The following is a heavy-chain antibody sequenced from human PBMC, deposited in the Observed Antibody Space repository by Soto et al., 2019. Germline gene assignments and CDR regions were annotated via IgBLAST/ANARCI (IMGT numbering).Heavy chain of an antibody. D-gene: IGHD6-6*01. CDR2: ISGSGGST. CDR1: GFTFSSYA. V-gene: IGHV3-23*01. J-gene: IGHJ4*02. CDR3: AKDPYIAARSFGFDY. Sequence: GGSLRLSCAASGFTFSSYAMSWVRQAPGKGLEWVSAISGSGGSTYYADSVKGRFTISRDNSKNTLYLQMNSLRAEDTAVYYYAKDPYIAARSFGFDYWGQGTLVTVSS.